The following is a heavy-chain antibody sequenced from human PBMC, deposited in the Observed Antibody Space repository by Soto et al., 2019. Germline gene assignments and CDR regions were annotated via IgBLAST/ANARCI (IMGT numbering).Heavy chain of an antibody. J-gene: IGHJ4*02. CDR3: AKDGSYYYDSSGLPIY. CDR2: ISGSGGST. Sequence: PVGSLRLSCAASGFTFSSYAMSWVRQAPGKGLEWVSAISGSGGSTYYADSVKGRFTISRDNSKNTLYLQMNSLRAEDTAVYYCAKDGSYYYDSSGLPIYWGQGTLVTVSS. D-gene: IGHD3-22*01. CDR1: GFTFSSYA. V-gene: IGHV3-23*01.